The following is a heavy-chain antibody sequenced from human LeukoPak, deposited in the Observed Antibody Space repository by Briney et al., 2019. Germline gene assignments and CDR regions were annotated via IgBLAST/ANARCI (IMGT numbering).Heavy chain of an antibody. CDR1: GYSFTSYW. V-gene: IGHV5-51*01. CDR2: XXPGDSDT. Sequence: GESLKISCKGSGYSFTSYWIGWVRQMPGKGLEXXXXXXPGDSDTRYSPSFQGQVTISADKSISTAYLQWSSLKASDTAMYYCARQEIYYGSGSYSFDYWGQGTLVTVSS. CDR3: ARQEIYYGSGSYSFDY. D-gene: IGHD3-10*01. J-gene: IGHJ4*02.